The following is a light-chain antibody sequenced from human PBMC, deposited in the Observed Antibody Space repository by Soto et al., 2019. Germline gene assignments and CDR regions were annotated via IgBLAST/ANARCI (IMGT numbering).Light chain of an antibody. CDR2: NSS. Sequence: EIVLTQSPGTLSLSPGERATLSCRASQSVRSNYLAGYPQKPGQAPRLLIYNSSTRATGIPDRFSGSGSGTDFTLTISRLEPEDFALYYCQQYRDLPQTFGQGTQVEIK. J-gene: IGKJ1*01. V-gene: IGKV3-20*01. CDR3: QQYRDLPQT. CDR1: QSVRSNY.